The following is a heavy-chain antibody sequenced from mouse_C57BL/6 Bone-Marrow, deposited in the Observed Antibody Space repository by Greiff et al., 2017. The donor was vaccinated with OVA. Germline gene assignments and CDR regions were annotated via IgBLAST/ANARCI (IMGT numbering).Heavy chain of an antibody. D-gene: IGHD1-1*01. J-gene: IGHJ3*01. CDR3: ARNYYGSSSWFAY. CDR2: ISDGGSYT. V-gene: IGHV5-4*01. CDR1: GFTFSSYA. Sequence: EVQGVESGGGLVKPGGSLKLSCAASGFTFSSYAMSWVRQTPEKRLEWVATISDGGSYTYYPANVKGRFTISRDNAKNNLYLQMSHLKSEDTAMYYCARNYYGSSSWFAYWGQGTLVTVSA.